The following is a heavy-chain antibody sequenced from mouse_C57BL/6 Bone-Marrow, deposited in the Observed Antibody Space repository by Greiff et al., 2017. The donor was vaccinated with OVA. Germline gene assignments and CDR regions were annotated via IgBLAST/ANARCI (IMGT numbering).Heavy chain of an antibody. CDR2: IYPRDGST. D-gene: IGHD2-12*01. CDR3: ARWDLRQTNYFDY. CDR1: GYTFTDHT. Sequence: LQESDAELVKPGASVKISCKVSGYTFTDHTIHWMKQRPEQGLEWIGYIYPRDGSTKYNEKFKGKATLTADKSSSTAYMQLNSLTSEDSAVYFCARWDLRQTNYFDYWGQGTTLTVSS. V-gene: IGHV1-78*01. J-gene: IGHJ2*01.